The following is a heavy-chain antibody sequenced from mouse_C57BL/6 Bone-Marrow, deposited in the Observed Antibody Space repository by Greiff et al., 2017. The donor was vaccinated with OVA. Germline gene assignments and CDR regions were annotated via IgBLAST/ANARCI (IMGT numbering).Heavy chain of an antibody. J-gene: IGHJ2*01. D-gene: IGHD1-1*01. CDR3: ARKSTTVVATGYFDY. CDR2: ISSGSSTI. CDR1: GFTFSDYG. Sequence: EVKLVESGGGLVKPGGSLKLSCAASGFTFSDYGMHWVRQAPEKGLEWVAYISSGSSTIYYADTVKGRFTISRDNAKNTLFLQMTSLRSEDTAMYYCARKSTTVVATGYFDYWGQGTTLTVSS. V-gene: IGHV5-17*01.